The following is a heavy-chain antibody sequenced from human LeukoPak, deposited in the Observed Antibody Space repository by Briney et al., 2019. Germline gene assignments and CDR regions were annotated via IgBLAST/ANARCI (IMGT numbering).Heavy chain of an antibody. V-gene: IGHV3-9*01. CDR3: ASGTLLWFGDPRDGYYYIDV. CDR2: ISWNSGSI. J-gene: IGHJ6*03. D-gene: IGHD3-10*01. CDR1: GFTFDDYA. Sequence: GRSLGLSCAASGFTFDDYAMHWVRQAPGKGLEWVSGISWNSGSIGYADSVKGRFTISRDNAKNSLYLQMNSLRAEDTAVYYCASGTLLWFGDPRDGYYYIDVWGKGTTVTVSS.